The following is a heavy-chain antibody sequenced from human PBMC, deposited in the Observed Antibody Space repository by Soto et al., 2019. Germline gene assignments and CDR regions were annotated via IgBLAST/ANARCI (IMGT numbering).Heavy chain of an antibody. CDR2: VDPDGRGT. CDR1: ELNFSYFY. J-gene: IGHJ6*04. D-gene: IGHD3-3*01. V-gene: IGHV3-74*01. Sequence: GGSLRLSCAASELNFSYFYMHWIRRVPGKGLVWVARVDPDGRGTDYADSVKGRFTISRDNSKNTLYLQMNSLRAEDTAVYYSAKGSGFWSGYLPPYYGMDVWGKGTTVTVSS. CDR3: AKGSGFWSGYLPPYYGMDV.